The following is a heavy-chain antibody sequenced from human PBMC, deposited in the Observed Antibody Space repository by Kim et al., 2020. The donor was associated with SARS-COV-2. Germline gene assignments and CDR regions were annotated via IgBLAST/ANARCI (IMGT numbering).Heavy chain of an antibody. D-gene: IGHD3-16*01. CDR1: GFTFSSYA. CDR2: ISYDGSNK. J-gene: IGHJ6*02. CDR3: ARALGGGYYYDMDV. V-gene: IGHV3-30*04. Sequence: GGSLRLSCAASGFTFSSYAMHWVRQAPGKGLEWVAVISYDGSNKYYADSVKGRFTISRDNSKNTLYLQMNSLRAEDTAVYYCARALGGGYYYDMDVWGQGTTVTVSS.